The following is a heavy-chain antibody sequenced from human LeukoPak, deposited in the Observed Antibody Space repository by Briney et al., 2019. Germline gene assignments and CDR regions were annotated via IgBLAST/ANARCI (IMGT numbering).Heavy chain of an antibody. Sequence: GGSLRLSCAASGFTFSSYGMHWVRQAPGKGLAWVAVISYDGSNKYYADSVKGRFTISRDNSKNTLYLQMNSLRAEDTAVYYCAKSGDYGDYPGAFDIWGQGTMVTVSS. CDR1: GFTFSSYG. CDR2: ISYDGSNK. J-gene: IGHJ3*02. V-gene: IGHV3-30*18. D-gene: IGHD4-17*01. CDR3: AKSGDYGDYPGAFDI.